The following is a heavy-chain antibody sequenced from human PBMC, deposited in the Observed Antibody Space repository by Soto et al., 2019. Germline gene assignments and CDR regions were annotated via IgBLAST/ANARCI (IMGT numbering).Heavy chain of an antibody. CDR2: IYYSGST. CDR3: ARGLRYFDW. D-gene: IGHD3-9*01. J-gene: IGHJ4*02. V-gene: IGHV4-59*01. CDR1: GGSITSSY. Sequence: QVQLQESGPGLVKPSETLSLTCTVSGGSITSSYWSWIRQPPGKGLEWIGYIYYSGSTNYNPSLKSRVTISVDTSKSQFSLNLSSVTAADTAVYFCARGLRYFDWWGQGTLVTVSS.